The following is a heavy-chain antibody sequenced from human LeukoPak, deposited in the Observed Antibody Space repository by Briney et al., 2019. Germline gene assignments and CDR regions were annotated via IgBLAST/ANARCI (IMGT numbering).Heavy chain of an antibody. Sequence: GGSLRLSCAASEFSVGSNYMTWVRQAPGRGLEWVSLIYSGGSTYYADSVKDRFTISRDNSKNTLYLQMNSLRAEDTAVYYCGRDLGKNSDYWGQGTLVTVSS. D-gene: IGHD2/OR15-2a*01. V-gene: IGHV3-66*01. CDR2: IYSGGST. CDR1: EFSVGSNY. J-gene: IGHJ4*02. CDR3: GRDLGKNSDY.